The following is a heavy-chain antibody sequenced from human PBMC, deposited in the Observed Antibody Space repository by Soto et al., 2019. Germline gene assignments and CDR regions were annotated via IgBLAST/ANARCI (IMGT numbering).Heavy chain of an antibody. D-gene: IGHD3-3*01. CDR3: ARGELRFLEWLTVDY. J-gene: IGHJ4*02. CDR2: ISYDGSNK. CDR1: GFTFSSYA. V-gene: IGHV3-30-3*01. Sequence: QVQLVESGGGVVQPGRSPRLSCAASGFTFSSYAMHWVRQAPGKGLEWVAVISYDGSNKYYADSVKGRFTISRDNSXXTLYLQMNSLRAEDTAVYYCARGELRFLEWLTVDYWGQGTLVTVSS.